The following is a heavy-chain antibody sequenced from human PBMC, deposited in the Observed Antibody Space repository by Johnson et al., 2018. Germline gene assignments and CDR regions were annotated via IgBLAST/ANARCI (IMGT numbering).Heavy chain of an antibody. V-gene: IGHV3-23*01. J-gene: IGHJ6*03. CDR1: GGSISSYY. CDR3: AKDWGWLQSPGYYYYMDV. CDR2: ISSSGANT. D-gene: IGHD5-24*01. Sequence: VQLQESGPGLVKPSETLSLTCTVSGGSISSYYWSWIRQPPGKGLEWVSAISSSGANTYYTDSVRGRFTISRDNSKNTLYLQMNSLRAEDTAVYYCAKDWGWLQSPGYYYYMDVWGKGTTVTVSS.